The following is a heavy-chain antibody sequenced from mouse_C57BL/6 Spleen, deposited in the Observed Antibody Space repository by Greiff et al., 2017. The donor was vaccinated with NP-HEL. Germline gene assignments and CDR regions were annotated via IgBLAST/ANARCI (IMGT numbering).Heavy chain of an antibody. CDR2: INPSNGGT. J-gene: IGHJ4*01. Sequence: QVQLQQPGTELVKPGASVKLSCKASGYTFTSYWMHWVKQRPGQGLEWIGNINPSNGGTNYNQKFKGKATLTVDTSSSTAYMQLSSLTSEDSAVYYCARRGPITTVVATDAMDYWGQGTSVTVSS. CDR3: ARRGPITTVVATDAMDY. CDR1: GYTFTSYW. D-gene: IGHD1-1*01. V-gene: IGHV1-53*01.